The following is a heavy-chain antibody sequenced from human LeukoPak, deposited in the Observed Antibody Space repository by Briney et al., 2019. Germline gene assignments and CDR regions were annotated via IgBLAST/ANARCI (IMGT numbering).Heavy chain of an antibody. Sequence: SETLSLTCTVSGYSINSGYFWGWIRQPPGKGLEWIGYIYYSGSTNYNPSLKSRVTISVDTSKNQFSLKLSSVTAADTAVYYCARDSPPVWGQGTLVTVSS. J-gene: IGHJ4*02. V-gene: IGHV4-61*01. CDR2: IYYSGST. CDR3: ARDSPPV. CDR1: GYSINSGYF.